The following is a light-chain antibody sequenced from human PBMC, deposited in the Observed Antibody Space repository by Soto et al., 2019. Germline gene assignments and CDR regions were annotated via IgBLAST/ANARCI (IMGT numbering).Light chain of an antibody. J-gene: IGKJ5*01. V-gene: IGKV3-11*01. CDR2: GAF. CDR3: QQRNIWPPAT. Sequence: EIVLTQSPATLSSSPGERATLSCRASPSVTNFLAWYQQKPGQAPRLLIYGAFNRATGIPARFSGSGSGTDFTLTISSLEPEDSAIYYCQQRNIWPPATFGQGTRLEIK. CDR1: PSVTNF.